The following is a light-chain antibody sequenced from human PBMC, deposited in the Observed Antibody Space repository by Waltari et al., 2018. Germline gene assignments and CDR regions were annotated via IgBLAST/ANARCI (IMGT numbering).Light chain of an antibody. CDR2: GNS. Sequence: QSVLTQPPSVSGAPGQRVTISCTGSSPNIGAGYDVHWYQQLPGPAPKLLIYGNSNRPSGVPDRFSGSKSGTSASLAITGLQAEDEADYYCQSYDSSLSGFYVFGTGTKVTVL. V-gene: IGLV1-40*01. CDR1: SPNIGAGYD. CDR3: QSYDSSLSGFYV. J-gene: IGLJ1*01.